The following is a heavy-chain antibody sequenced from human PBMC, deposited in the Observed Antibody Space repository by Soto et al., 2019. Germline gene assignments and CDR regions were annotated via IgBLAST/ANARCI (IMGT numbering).Heavy chain of an antibody. V-gene: IGHV1-69*06. CDR1: GGTFSSYA. D-gene: IGHD2-15*01. CDR2: IIPIFGTA. Sequence: QVQLVQSGAEVKKPGSSVKVSCKASGGTFSSYAISWVRQAPGQGLEWMGGIIPIFGTANYAQKFQGRVTITADKSTSTADMELSSLRSEDTAVYYCARGLGYCSGGSCYPFDYWGQGTLFTVSS. J-gene: IGHJ4*02. CDR3: ARGLGYCSGGSCYPFDY.